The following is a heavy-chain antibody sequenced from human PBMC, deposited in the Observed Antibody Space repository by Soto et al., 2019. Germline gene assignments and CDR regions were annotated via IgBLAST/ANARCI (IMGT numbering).Heavy chain of an antibody. CDR3: AKAARTDYGDYAPYYFDY. CDR2: ISYDGSNK. J-gene: IGHJ4*02. D-gene: IGHD4-17*01. CDR1: GFTFSSYA. V-gene: IGHV3-30-3*01. Sequence: QVQLVESGGGVVQPGRSLRLSCAASGFTFSSYAMHWVRQAPGKGLEWVAVISYDGSNKYYADSVKGRFTISRDNSKNTLHLQMNSLRAEDTAVYYCAKAARTDYGDYAPYYFDYWGQGTLVTVSS.